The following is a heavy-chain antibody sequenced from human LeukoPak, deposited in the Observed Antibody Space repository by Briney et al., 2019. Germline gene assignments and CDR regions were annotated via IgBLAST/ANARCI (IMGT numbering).Heavy chain of an antibody. CDR3: VREAGGTYAFDV. Sequence: GGSLRLSCAASGFTFNTYWMHWVRQGPGKGLVWVSRIDGDGSRASYADSVKGRFTISRDNAKNTLYLQMNSPRPEDTAVYFCVREAGGTYAFDVWGQGTMVTVFS. CDR1: GFTFNTYW. D-gene: IGHD3-16*01. J-gene: IGHJ3*01. CDR2: IDGDGSRA. V-gene: IGHV3-74*01.